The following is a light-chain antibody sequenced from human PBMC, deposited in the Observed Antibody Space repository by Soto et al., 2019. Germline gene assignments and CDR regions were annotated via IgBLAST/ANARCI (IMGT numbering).Light chain of an antibody. V-gene: IGKV3D-20*01. CDR3: HHYGTSPWT. J-gene: IGKJ1*01. Sequence: EVVLTQSPAILSLSPGERATLSGGASQTVRSDFFGWYQKRAGLAHRLLIYAACSRATGPPDSFSGSGSGKEFPLTISRLAPEDFAVYYCHHYGTSPWTFGQGTKVDIK. CDR2: AAC. CDR1: QTVRSDF.